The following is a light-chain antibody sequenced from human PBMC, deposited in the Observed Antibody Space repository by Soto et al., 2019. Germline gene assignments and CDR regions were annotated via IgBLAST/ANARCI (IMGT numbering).Light chain of an antibody. CDR3: CSYTSSTTPL. Sequence: QSALTQPASVSGSPGQSITISCTGTSSDVGGYNYVSWYQQHPGKAPKLMIYEVSNRPSGVSNRFSGSKSGNTASLTISGLPAEDAADYYCCSYTSSTTPLFGGGTKLTVL. CDR2: EVS. CDR1: SSDVGGYNY. J-gene: IGLJ2*01. V-gene: IGLV2-14*01.